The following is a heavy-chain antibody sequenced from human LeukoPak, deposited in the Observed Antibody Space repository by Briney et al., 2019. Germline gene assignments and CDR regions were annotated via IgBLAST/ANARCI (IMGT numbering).Heavy chain of an antibody. CDR2: IRSKANNYAT. CDR1: GYTFSGSA. CDR3: TGRLIAASGTDY. D-gene: IGHD6-13*01. V-gene: IGHV3-73*01. J-gene: IGHJ4*02. Sequence: AGGSLRLSCAASGYTFSGSAMHWVRQASGKGLDWIGRIRSKANNYATAYAASVKGRFTISRDDSKNTAYLQMNSLEPEDTAVYYCTGRLIAASGTDYWGQGTLVTVSS.